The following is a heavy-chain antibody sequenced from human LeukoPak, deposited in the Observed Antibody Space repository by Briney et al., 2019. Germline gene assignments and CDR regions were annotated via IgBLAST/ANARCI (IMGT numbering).Heavy chain of an antibody. CDR3: ARHSSGWSDFDY. Sequence: ASETLSLTCAVSGDSISTTNYYWGWIRQPPGKGLEWIGIIYYSGITHYNPSLKSRVTISVDTSKNQFSLKLSSVTDADTAVYYCARHSSGWSDFDYWGQGTLVTVSS. D-gene: IGHD6-19*01. CDR2: IYYSGIT. J-gene: IGHJ4*02. CDR1: GDSISTTNYY. V-gene: IGHV4-39*01.